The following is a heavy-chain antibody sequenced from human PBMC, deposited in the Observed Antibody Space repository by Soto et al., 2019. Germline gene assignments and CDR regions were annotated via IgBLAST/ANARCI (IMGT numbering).Heavy chain of an antibody. V-gene: IGHV3-48*02. D-gene: IGHD1-26*01. CDR3: ARSIEAARDDMDV. CDR1: GFTFSSYA. Sequence: GGSLRLSCASSGFTFSSYAMRWFREAPGKGLEWFSYNSGSSRVIYHADSVKGRFTISRDNAENSLYLQMNSLRDEDSAVYYCARSIEAARDDMDVWGQGTTVTVS. J-gene: IGHJ6*02. CDR2: NSGSSRVI.